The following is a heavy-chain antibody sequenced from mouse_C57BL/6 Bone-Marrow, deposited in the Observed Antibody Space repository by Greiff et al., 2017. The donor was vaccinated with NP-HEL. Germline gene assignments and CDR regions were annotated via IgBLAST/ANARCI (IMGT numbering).Heavy chain of an antibody. CDR1: GYTFTDYY. J-gene: IGHJ4*01. CDR2: INPNNGGT. CDR3: ARSYYGSSYEYYAMDY. D-gene: IGHD1-1*01. Sequence: EVQLQQSGPELVKPGASVKISCKASGYTFTDYYMNWVKQSHGKSLEWIGAINPNNGGTSYNQKFKGKATLTVDKSSSSAYMELRSLTSEDSAVYYCARSYYGSSYEYYAMDYWGQGTSVTVSS. V-gene: IGHV1-26*01.